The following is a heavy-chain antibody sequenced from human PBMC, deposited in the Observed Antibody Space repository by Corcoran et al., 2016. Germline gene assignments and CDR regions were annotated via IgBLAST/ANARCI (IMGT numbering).Heavy chain of an antibody. D-gene: IGHD3-22*01. V-gene: IGHV3-30*18. CDR2: ISYDGSNK. Sequence: QVQLVESGGGVVQPGRSLRLSCAASGFTFSSYGMHWVRQAPGKGLEWVAVISYDGSNKYYADSVKGRFTISRDNSKNTLYLQMKSLRAEDTAVYYCAKASSGYYYGTFMDVWGQGTTVTVSS. CDR1: GFTFSSYG. CDR3: AKASSGYYYGTFMDV. J-gene: IGHJ6*02.